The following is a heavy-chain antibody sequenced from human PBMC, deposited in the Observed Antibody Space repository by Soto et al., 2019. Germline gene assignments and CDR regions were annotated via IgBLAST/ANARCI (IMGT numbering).Heavy chain of an antibody. V-gene: IGHV3-21*01. CDR1: GSTFSSYS. D-gene: IGHD2-15*01. CDR2: ISSSSSYI. J-gene: IGHJ1*01. CDR3: ARDLEEYCSGGSCYSEYFQH. Sequence: PGGSLRLSCAASGSTFSSYSMNWVRQAPGKGLEWVSSISSSSSYIYYADSVKGRFTISRDNAKNSLYLQMNSLRAEDTAVYYCARDLEEYCSGGSCYSEYFQHWGQGTLVTVSS.